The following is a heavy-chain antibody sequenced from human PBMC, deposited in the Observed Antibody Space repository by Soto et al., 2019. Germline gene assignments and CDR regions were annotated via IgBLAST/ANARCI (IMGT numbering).Heavy chain of an antibody. Sequence: SVKVSCKASGYTFTSYDINWVRQATGQGLEWMGWMNPNSGNTDYAQKFQGRVTMTTDTSTSTAYMELRSLRSDDTAVYYCARESEPLYYYGSGSLGAANAFDIWGQGTMVTVSS. D-gene: IGHD3-10*01. J-gene: IGHJ3*02. CDR2: MNPNSGNT. V-gene: IGHV1-8*01. CDR1: GYTFTSYD. CDR3: ARESEPLYYYGSGSLGAANAFDI.